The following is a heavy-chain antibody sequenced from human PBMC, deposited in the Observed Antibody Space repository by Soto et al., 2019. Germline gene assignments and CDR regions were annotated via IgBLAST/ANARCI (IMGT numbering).Heavy chain of an antibody. CDR3: AGPLRFSEWFTYYGMDV. V-gene: IGHV1-46*01. CDR2: INPSGGST. Sequence: ASVKVSCKASGYTFTSYDMHWVRQAPGQGLEWMGIINPSGGSTSYAQKFQGRVTMTRDTSTSTVYMELSSLRSEDTAVYYCAGPLRFSEWFTYYGMDVWGQGTKVTVS. D-gene: IGHD3-3*01. CDR1: GYTFTSYD. J-gene: IGHJ6*02.